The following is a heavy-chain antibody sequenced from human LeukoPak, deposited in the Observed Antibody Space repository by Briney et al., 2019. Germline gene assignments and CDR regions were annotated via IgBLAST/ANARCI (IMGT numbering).Heavy chain of an antibody. CDR1: GFIFRTYA. D-gene: IGHD4-11*01. J-gene: IGHJ4*02. CDR3: AKDLNYGFDY. Sequence: HTGGSLRLSCAASGFIFRTYAMSWVRQAPGKGLEWVSALSGSGDKTFYADSVKGRFTISRDNSRNTLYPQMNSLRAEDTAVYYCAKDLNYGFDYWGQGTLVTVSS. V-gene: IGHV3-23*01. CDR2: LSGSGDKT.